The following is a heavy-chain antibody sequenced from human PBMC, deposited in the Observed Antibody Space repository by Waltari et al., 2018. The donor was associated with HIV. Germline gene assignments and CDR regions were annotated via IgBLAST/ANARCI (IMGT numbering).Heavy chain of an antibody. D-gene: IGHD2-2*02. Sequence: QVQLQESGPGLVKPSGTLSLTCAVSGGSISSSHWWSWVRQPPGKGLEWIGEIYHSGTTYYNPSLKSRVTISVDKSKSQFSLKLTSVTAADTAVYYCAREMVVPAAIRGVWFDPWGQGTLVTVSS. V-gene: IGHV4-4*02. CDR1: GGSISSSHW. CDR2: IYHSGTT. J-gene: IGHJ5*02. CDR3: AREMVVPAAIRGVWFDP.